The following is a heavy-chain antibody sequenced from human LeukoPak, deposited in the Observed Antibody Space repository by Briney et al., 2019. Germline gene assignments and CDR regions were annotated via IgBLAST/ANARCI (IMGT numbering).Heavy chain of an antibody. CDR2: IYYSGST. J-gene: IGHJ4*02. D-gene: IGHD6-6*01. CDR1: GGSISSGGYY. CDR3: ARAIIGEAALDY. V-gene: IGHV4-31*03. Sequence: PSQTLSLTCTVSGGSISSGGYYWSWIRQHPGKGLEWIGYIYYSGSTYYNPSLKSRVTISVDTSKNQFSLKLSSVTAADTAVYYCARAIIGEAALDYWGQGTLVTVSS.